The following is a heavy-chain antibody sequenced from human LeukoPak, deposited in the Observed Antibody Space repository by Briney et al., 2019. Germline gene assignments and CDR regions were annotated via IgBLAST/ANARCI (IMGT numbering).Heavy chain of an antibody. CDR1: GASIDRSSFY. Sequence: SETLSPTCSVSGASIDRSSFYWTWIRQPPGKGLEWIGSMHYSGNFYSESAYYNPSLRSRATISVDTSKNQFSLKLSSVTAADTAVYYCARDGGLVGSTPLYWDQGTLVTVSS. CDR3: ARDGGLVGSTPLY. CDR2: MHYSGNFYSESA. J-gene: IGHJ4*02. D-gene: IGHD1-26*01. V-gene: IGHV4-39*07.